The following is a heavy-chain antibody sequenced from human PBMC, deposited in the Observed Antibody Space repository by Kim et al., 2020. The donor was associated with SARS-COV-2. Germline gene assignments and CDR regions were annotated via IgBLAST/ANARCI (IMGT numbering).Heavy chain of an antibody. Sequence: ASVKVSCKASGYTFTSYGISWVRQAPGQGLEWMGWISAYNGNTNYAQKLQGRVTMTTDTSTSTAYMELRSLRSDDTAVYYCARASPVSDVTHRWFGETPIDYWGQGTLVTVSS. J-gene: IGHJ4*02. CDR2: ISAYNGNT. D-gene: IGHD3-10*01. V-gene: IGHV1-18*01. CDR3: ARASPVSDVTHRWFGETPIDY. CDR1: GYTFTSYG.